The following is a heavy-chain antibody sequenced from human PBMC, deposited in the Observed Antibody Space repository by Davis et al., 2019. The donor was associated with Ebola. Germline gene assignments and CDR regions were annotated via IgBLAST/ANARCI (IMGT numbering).Heavy chain of an antibody. D-gene: IGHD5-18*01. V-gene: IGHV4-34*01. CDR3: ARGYSYGQRWFDP. J-gene: IGHJ5*02. CDR1: GGSFSGYY. Sequence: SETLSLTCAVYGGSFSGYYWSWIRQPPGKGLEWIGDINHSGSTNYNPSLKSRVTISVDTSKNQFSLKLSSVTAADTAVYYCARGYSYGQRWFDPWGQGTLVTVSS. CDR2: INHSGST.